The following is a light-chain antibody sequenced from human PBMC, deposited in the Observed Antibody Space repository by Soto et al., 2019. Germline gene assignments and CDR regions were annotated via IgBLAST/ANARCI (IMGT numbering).Light chain of an antibody. CDR1: SSDVGSYNF. J-gene: IGLJ3*02. Sequence: QSALTQPASVSGSPGQSITISCTGTSSDVGSYNFVSWYQQHTGKAPKLLIYEGSKRPSGVSNRFSGSKSGNTASLTISGLQAEDDADYYCCSYAGSSTPWVFGGGTKLTVL. CDR2: EGS. V-gene: IGLV2-23*01. CDR3: CSYAGSSTPWV.